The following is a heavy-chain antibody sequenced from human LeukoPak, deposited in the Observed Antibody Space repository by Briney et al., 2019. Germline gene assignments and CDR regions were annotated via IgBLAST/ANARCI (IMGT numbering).Heavy chain of an antibody. J-gene: IGHJ3*01. CDR3: ARVDAFDL. CDR2: ISSSSYI. Sequence: GGSLRLSCAASGFTFSSYDMNWVRQAPGKGLEWVSYISSSSYIYYADSVKGRFTISRDNAKNSLYLQMNSLRAEDTAVYYCARVDAFDLWGQGTMVTVSS. CDR1: GFTFSSYD. V-gene: IGHV3-21*01.